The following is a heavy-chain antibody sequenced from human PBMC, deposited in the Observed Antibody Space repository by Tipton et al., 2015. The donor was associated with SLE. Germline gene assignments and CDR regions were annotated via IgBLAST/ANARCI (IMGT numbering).Heavy chain of an antibody. J-gene: IGHJ4*02. CDR1: GGSISSHY. V-gene: IGHV4-59*11. Sequence: TLSLTCTVSGGSISSHYWSWIRQPPGKGLEWIGYIYYSGSTYYNPSLKSRVTISVDTSKNQFSLKLSSVTAADTAVYYCARAQLGIRGIDYWGQGTLVTVSS. D-gene: IGHD7-27*01. CDR3: ARAQLGIRGIDY. CDR2: IYYSGST.